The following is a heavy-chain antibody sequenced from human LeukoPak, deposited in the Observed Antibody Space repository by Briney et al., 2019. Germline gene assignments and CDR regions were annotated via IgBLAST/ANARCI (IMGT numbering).Heavy chain of an antibody. CDR1: GGSISSGSYY. J-gene: IGHJ6*03. Sequence: PSETLSLTCTVSGGSISSGSYYWSWIRQPPGKGLEWIGEINHSGSTNYNPSLKSRVTISVDTSKNQFSLKLSSVTAADTAVYYCARGPYYYMDVWGKGTTVTVSS. V-gene: IGHV4-39*07. CDR3: ARGPYYYMDV. CDR2: INHSGST.